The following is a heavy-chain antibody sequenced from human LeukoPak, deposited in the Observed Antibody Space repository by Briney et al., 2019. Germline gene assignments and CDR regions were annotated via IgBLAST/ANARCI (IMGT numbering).Heavy chain of an antibody. Sequence: ASVKVSCKASAYTFTSYDINWVRQATGQGLEWMGWMNPNSGNTGYAQKFQGRVTMTRNTSISTAYMELSSLRSEDTAVYYCARGGYCSSTSCYTFIDYWGQGTLVTVSS. J-gene: IGHJ4*02. D-gene: IGHD2-2*02. CDR1: AYTFTSYD. CDR3: ARGGYCSSTSCYTFIDY. V-gene: IGHV1-8*01. CDR2: MNPNSGNT.